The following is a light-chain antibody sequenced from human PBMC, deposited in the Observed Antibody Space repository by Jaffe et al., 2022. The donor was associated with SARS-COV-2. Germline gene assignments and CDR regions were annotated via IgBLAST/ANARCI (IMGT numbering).Light chain of an antibody. CDR2: KAS. J-gene: IGKJ5*01. CDR1: QSISSW. CDR3: QQYNSYSIT. Sequence: DIQMTQSPSTLSAAVGDRVIITCRASQSISSWLAWYQQKPGKAPKLLIYKASSLESGVPSRFSGSGSGTEFTLTINSLQPDDFATYYCQQYNSYSITFGQGTRLEIK. V-gene: IGKV1-5*03.